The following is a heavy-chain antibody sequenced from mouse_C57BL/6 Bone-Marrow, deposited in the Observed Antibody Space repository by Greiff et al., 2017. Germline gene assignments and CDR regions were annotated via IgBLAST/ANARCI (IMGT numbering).Heavy chain of an antibody. CDR2: FYPGSGSI. D-gene: IGHD3-2*02. J-gene: IGHJ1*03. V-gene: IGHV1-62-2*01. CDR1: GYTFTEYT. Sequence: QVQLQQSGAELVKPGASVKLSCKASGYTFTEYTIHWVKQRSGQGLEWIGWFYPGSGSIKYNEKFKDKATLTADKSSSTVYMELSRLTSEDSAGYFCARHEDKDSSGDWYFDVWGTETTVTVSS. CDR3: ARHEDKDSSGDWYFDV.